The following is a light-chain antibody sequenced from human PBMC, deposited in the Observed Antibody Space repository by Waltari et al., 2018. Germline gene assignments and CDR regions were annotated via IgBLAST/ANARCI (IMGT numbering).Light chain of an antibody. J-gene: IGKJ4*01. CDR1: QGISNN. Sequence: DIQMSQSRSPLSASVGDRVTTPCQASQGISNNLNWYQQKPGKAPKLLISYASNLERGVPLRFSGSGSGTSFTFIISSLEPEDIAIYFCQQYDDFPHTFGGGTKIEIK. CDR2: YAS. V-gene: IGKV1-33*01. CDR3: QQYDDFPHT.